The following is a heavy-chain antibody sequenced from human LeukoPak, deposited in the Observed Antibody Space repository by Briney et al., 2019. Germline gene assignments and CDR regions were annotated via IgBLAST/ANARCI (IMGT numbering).Heavy chain of an antibody. CDR3: ARDLLTGIGFMDPYYMDV. Sequence: PGGSLRLSCAASGFTFSSYGIHWVRQAPGKGLEWVSYISSSSSTMYYADSVKGRFTISRDNAKNSLYLQMNSLRAEDTAVYYCARDLLTGIGFMDPYYMDVWGKGTTVTVSS. CDR1: GFTFSSYG. J-gene: IGHJ6*03. D-gene: IGHD3-9*01. V-gene: IGHV3-48*01. CDR2: ISSSSSTM.